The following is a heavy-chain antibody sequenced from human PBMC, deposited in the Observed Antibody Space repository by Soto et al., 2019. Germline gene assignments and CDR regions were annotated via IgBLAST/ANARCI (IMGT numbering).Heavy chain of an antibody. CDR1: GDSVSINSAA. J-gene: IGHJ4*02. D-gene: IGHD6-13*01. Sequence: SQTLSLTCVISGDSVSINSAAWNLIRQSPSRGLEWLGRTYYRSKWYNDYAVSVKSRITINPDTSKNQFSLQLNSVTPEDTAVYYCARGAIAAAGPLDYWGQGTLVTVSS. CDR3: ARGAIAAAGPLDY. V-gene: IGHV6-1*01. CDR2: TYYRSKWYN.